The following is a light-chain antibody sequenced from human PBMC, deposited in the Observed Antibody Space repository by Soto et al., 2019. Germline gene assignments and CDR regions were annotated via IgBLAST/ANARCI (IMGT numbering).Light chain of an antibody. V-gene: IGKV1-5*01. CDR2: DAS. CDR1: QSVRSW. J-gene: IGKJ1*01. CDR3: QQYNSYSST. Sequence: DIQMTQSPATLSASVGDSVTITCRASQSVRSWLAWYQQKPGTAPKLLIFDASRLESGVPSRFSGSGSGTEFTLTISSLQPDDFATYYCQQYNSYSSTFGQGTKVDIK.